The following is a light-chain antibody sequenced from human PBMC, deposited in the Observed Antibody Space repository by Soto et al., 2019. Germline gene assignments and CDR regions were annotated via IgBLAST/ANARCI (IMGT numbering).Light chain of an antibody. Sequence: DIVMTQSPLSLPVTPGAPASISCRSGQSLLHTNGYTYLDWYLQKPGQSPQLLICLGSTRASGVPDRFSGSGTGTDFTLKISRVEAEDVGFSYCMQALQTPWTFGQGTKLDIK. CDR3: MQALQTPWT. CDR2: LGS. J-gene: IGKJ2*02. CDR1: QSLLHTNGYTY. V-gene: IGKV2-28*01.